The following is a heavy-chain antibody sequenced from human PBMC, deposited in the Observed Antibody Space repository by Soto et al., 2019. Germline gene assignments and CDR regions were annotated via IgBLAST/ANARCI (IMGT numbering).Heavy chain of an antibody. V-gene: IGHV4-30-2*01. CDR2: SFPSGTT. J-gene: IGHJ4*02. Sequence: PSETLSLTCGVSGGSLSGATYSWNWIRQPPGKGLEWIGYSFPSGTTYYNPSLKSRVTISIDVSKNQFSLSLRSLTAADTAVYYCARSRQFDYWSQGTLVTLSS. CDR1: GGSLSGATYS. CDR3: ARSRQFDY.